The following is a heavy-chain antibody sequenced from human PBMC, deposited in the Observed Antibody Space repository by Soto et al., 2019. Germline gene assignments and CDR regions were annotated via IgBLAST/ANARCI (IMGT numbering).Heavy chain of an antibody. CDR3: ARRGSGSYYDH. CDR2: ISGSGDST. J-gene: IGHJ4*02. V-gene: IGHV3-23*01. Sequence: EVQLLESGGGLVQPGGSLRLSCAASGFTFSSYAMRWVRQAPGKGLEWVSAISGSGDSTYYADSVKGRFTTSRDNSKNTLYLQMTSLRAEDTAVYYCARRGSGSYYDHWGQGTLVTVSS. CDR1: GFTFSSYA. D-gene: IGHD1-26*01.